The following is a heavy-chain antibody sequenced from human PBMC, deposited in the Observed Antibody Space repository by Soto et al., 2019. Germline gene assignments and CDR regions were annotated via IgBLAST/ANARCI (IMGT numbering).Heavy chain of an antibody. CDR2: IFHTGIT. CDR1: GGSFSNDY. V-gene: IGHV4-59*01. Sequence: QVQLQESGPGLVKPSETLSLSCFISGGSFSNDYWTWIRQSPGKGLEWIGYIFHTGITDYNPSVKSRVTISIDKSRNLFSLNLTSVPAADTAVYYCARDRYFYDSRGYYRTLDSWGQGTLVTVSS. CDR3: ARDRYFYDSRGYYRTLDS. D-gene: IGHD3-22*01. J-gene: IGHJ5*01.